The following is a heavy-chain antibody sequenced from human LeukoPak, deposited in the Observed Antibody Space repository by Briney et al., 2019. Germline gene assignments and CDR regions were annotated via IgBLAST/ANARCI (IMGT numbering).Heavy chain of an antibody. CDR1: GFTFSSYG. CDR2: IRYDGSNK. CDR3: AKVQTSYDFWHPLDY. Sequence: GGSLRLSCAASGFTFSSYGMHWVRQAPGKGLGWVAFIRYDGSNKCYADSVKGRFTISRDNSKNTLYLQTNSLRAEDTAVYYCAKVQTSYDFWHPLDYWGQGTLVTVSS. V-gene: IGHV3-30*02. J-gene: IGHJ4*02. D-gene: IGHD3-3*01.